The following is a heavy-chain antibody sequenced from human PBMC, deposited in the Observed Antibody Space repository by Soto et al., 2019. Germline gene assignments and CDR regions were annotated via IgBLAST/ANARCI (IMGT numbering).Heavy chain of an antibody. J-gene: IGHJ5*02. CDR2: INHSGSA. CDR3: ARGGPSSKWLDP. CDR1: GGSFSDYI. Sequence: SETLSLTCDVYGGSFSDYIWTWIRQTPGKGLQWIGQINHSGSANYNPSLKSRVTISVHTSSSQFSLELSSVTAADTAVYYCARGGPSSKWLDPWGQGIQVT. V-gene: IGHV4-34*01.